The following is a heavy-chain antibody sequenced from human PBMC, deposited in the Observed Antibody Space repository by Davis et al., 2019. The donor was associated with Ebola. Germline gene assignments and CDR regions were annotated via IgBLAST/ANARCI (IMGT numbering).Heavy chain of an antibody. J-gene: IGHJ5*02. Sequence: PSETLSLTCPVSGGSISSSSYYWGWIRQPPGKGLEWIGSINYSGSTYYNPSLKGRVTISVDMSKNQFSLKLSSMTAPDTAVYYFARAPIAGAGTRWGTRWFDPWGQGTLVTVSS. CDR3: ARAPIAGAGTRWGTRWFDP. CDR1: GGSISSSSYY. D-gene: IGHD6-13*01. V-gene: IGHV4-39*07. CDR2: INYSGST.